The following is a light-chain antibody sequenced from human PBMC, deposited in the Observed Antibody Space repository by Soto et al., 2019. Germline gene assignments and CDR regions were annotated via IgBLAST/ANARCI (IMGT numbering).Light chain of an antibody. J-gene: IGKJ1*01. Sequence: DIVMTQSPATLSVSPGERASLSCRASQSVARDLAWYQQKPGQAPRLLIHFASTRVTGIPARFSGSGSGTDFTLTISSLQSEDSAVYYCQQYNHWPRTFGQGTKVEIK. V-gene: IGKV3-15*01. CDR2: FAS. CDR3: QQYNHWPRT. CDR1: QSVARD.